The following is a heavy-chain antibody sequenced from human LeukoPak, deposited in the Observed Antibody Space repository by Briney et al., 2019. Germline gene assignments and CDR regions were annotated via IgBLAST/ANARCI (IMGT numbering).Heavy chain of an antibody. D-gene: IGHD2-21*02. V-gene: IGHV3-33*01. J-gene: IGHJ3*02. CDR2: IWYDGSNK. Sequence: GRSLRLSCAASGFTFSSYVMHWVRQAPGKGLEWVAVIWYDGSNKYYADSVKGRFTISRDNSKNTLYLQMNSLRAEDTAVYYCARTPAYRGGDCYPRPDAFDIWGQGTMVTVSS. CDR1: GFTFSSYV. CDR3: ARTPAYRGGDCYPRPDAFDI.